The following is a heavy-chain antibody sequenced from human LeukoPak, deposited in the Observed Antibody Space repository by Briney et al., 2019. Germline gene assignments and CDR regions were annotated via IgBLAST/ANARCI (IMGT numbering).Heavy chain of an antibody. D-gene: IGHD6-19*01. Sequence: GGSLRLSCAASGFTFSSYAMSWVRQAPGKGLEWASAISGSGGSTYYADSVKGRFTISRDNSKNTLYLQMNSLRAEDTAVYYCAKREGSGWSYTYYYYYGMDVWGQGTTVTVSS. CDR3: AKREGSGWSYTYYYYYGMDV. J-gene: IGHJ6*02. CDR1: GFTFSSYA. V-gene: IGHV3-23*01. CDR2: ISGSGGST.